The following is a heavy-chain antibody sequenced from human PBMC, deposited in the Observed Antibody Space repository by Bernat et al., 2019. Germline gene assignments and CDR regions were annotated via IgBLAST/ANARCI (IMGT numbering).Heavy chain of an antibody. V-gene: IGHV4-34*01. Sequence: QVQLQQWGAGLLKPSETLSLTCAVYGGSFSGYYWTWVRQPPGKGLEWIGEINHSGSATYTPSLMSRFTISVDPSKNQFSLKLRSVTAADTAVYYCARGGYQLPQGYFDFWGQGTLVTVSS. J-gene: IGHJ4*02. D-gene: IGHD2-2*01. CDR3: ARGGYQLPQGYFDF. CDR1: GGSFSGYY. CDR2: INHSGSA.